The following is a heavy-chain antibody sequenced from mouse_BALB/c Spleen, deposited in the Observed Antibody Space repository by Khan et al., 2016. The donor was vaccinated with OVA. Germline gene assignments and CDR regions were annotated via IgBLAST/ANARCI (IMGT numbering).Heavy chain of an antibody. CDR2: ISYSGRT. CDR3: ARSVTITTVVATYFDY. V-gene: IGHV3-2*02. J-gene: IGHJ2*01. CDR1: GYSITSDYA. D-gene: IGHD1-1*01. Sequence: EVQLQESGPGLVKPSQSLSLTCTVTGYSITSDYAWNWIRQFPGNKLEWMGYISYSGRTSYNPSLKSRISLTRDTSKNQFFLQLNSVTTEDTATYCCARSVTITTVVATYFDYWGQGTTLTVSS.